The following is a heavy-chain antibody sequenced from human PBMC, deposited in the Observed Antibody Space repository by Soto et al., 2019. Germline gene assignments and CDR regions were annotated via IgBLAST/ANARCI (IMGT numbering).Heavy chain of an antibody. Sequence: QVQLVESGGGLVQPGGSLRLSCAASGFTVSSYGMHWVRQAPGKGQEWVAVICNDGSNNYYADSVKGRFTTSTDTSNNKLYLPLNSLRDEDTAVYYCARDCGAGSRNMDGDYYYYMDVWGQGTTVTVAS. CDR3: ARDCGAGSRNMDGDYYYYMDV. CDR1: GFTVSSYG. J-gene: IGHJ6*02. D-gene: IGHD1-26*01. CDR2: ICNDGSNN. V-gene: IGHV3-33*01.